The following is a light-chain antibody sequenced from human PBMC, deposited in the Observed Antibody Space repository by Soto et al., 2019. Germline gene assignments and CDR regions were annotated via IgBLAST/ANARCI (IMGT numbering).Light chain of an antibody. CDR2: DVS. V-gene: IGLV2-14*01. Sequence: QSALTQPASVSGSPGQSIAISCTGTSSDVGGYNYVSWYQQHPGKAPKLMVYDVSNRPSGVSTRFSGSKSGNTASLTISGLQAEDEADYYCSSDTSSSTYVFGTGTKLTVL. CDR1: SSDVGGYNY. CDR3: SSDTSSSTYV. J-gene: IGLJ1*01.